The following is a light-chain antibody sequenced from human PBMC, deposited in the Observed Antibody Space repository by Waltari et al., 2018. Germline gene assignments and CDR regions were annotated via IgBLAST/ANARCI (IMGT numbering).Light chain of an antibody. V-gene: IGLV2-23*02. J-gene: IGLJ3*02. Sequence: QSALTQPASMSGSPGHSVTISCTGTSDDVGGYNLVSWYQQHPGKAPKLIIFEVTKRPSWVSTRFSGSRSGNTASLTLSGLQPEDEAAYYCCSYAGTDSWVFGGGTKVTVL. CDR2: EVT. CDR3: CSYAGTDSWV. CDR1: SDDVGGYNL.